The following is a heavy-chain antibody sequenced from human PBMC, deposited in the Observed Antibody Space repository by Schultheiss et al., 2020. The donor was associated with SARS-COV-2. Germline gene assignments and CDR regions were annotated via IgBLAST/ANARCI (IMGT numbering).Heavy chain of an antibody. D-gene: IGHD2-21*02. CDR3: ARTPSAYCGGDCYLDDAFDI. CDR1: GDSVSSGSYY. Sequence: SETLSLTCTVSGDSVSSGSYYWSWIRQPPGKGLEWIGEINHSGSTNYNPSLKSRVTISVDTSKNQFSLKLSSVTAADTAVYYCARTPSAYCGGDCYLDDAFDIWGQGTMVTVSS. CDR2: INHSGST. J-gene: IGHJ3*02. V-gene: IGHV4-39*07.